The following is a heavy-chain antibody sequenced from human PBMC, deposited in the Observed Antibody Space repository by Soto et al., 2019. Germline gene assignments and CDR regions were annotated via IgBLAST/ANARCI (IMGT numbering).Heavy chain of an antibody. J-gene: IGHJ6*01. Sequence: SETLSLTCTGSGGSIRSYYWSWIRQPAGKALEWIGRIYTSGTTNYNPSLKSRVTILLDTSKNQFSLDLSSVTDADTAVYYCAREGSRGFGMDVWGQGTKVT. CDR2: IYTSGTT. CDR1: GGSIRSYY. CDR3: AREGSRGFGMDV. V-gene: IGHV4-4*07.